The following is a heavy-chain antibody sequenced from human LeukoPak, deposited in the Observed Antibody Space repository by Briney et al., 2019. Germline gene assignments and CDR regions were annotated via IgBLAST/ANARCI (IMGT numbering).Heavy chain of an antibody. CDR1: GGSISSYY. CDR2: IYYSGST. Sequence: SETLSLTCTVSGGSISSYYWSWIRQPPGKGLEWIGDIYYSGSTNYNPSLKSRVTISVDTSKNQFSLKLSSVTAADTAVYYCARVRAPTARTYYYGSGSSSWFDPWGQGTLVTVSS. V-gene: IGHV4-59*01. D-gene: IGHD3-10*01. CDR3: ARVRAPTARTYYYGSGSSSWFDP. J-gene: IGHJ5*02.